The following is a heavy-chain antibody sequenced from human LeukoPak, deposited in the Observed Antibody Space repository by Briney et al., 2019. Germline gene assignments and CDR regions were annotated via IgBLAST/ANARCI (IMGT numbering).Heavy chain of an antibody. V-gene: IGHV4-39*07. Sequence: SGPTLLQPTQTLTLTFTFSGFSLRTCGVGVGWIRQPPGKGLEWICNIFYGGSTYYNPSLKSRVTISLDTSRNQFSLKLTSVTAADTAGYYCAKSNGYGLVDIWGKGTMVTVSS. CDR3: AKSNGYGLVDI. D-gene: IGHD3-10*01. CDR2: IFYGGST. J-gene: IGHJ3*02. CDR1: GFSLRTCGVG.